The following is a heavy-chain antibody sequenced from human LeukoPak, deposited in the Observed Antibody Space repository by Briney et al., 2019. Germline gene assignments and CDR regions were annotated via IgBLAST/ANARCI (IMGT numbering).Heavy chain of an antibody. V-gene: IGHV4-34*01. CDR1: GGSFSGYY. J-gene: IGHJ6*03. CDR3: ARVKDPGGYYYYYYMDV. CDR2: INHSGST. Sequence: PSETLSLTCAVYGGSFSGYYWSWIRQPPGKGLEWIGEINHSGSTNYNPSLKSRVTISVDTSKNLFSLKLSSVTAADTAMYYCARVKDPGGYYYYYYMDVWGKGTTVTVSS. D-gene: IGHD3-16*01.